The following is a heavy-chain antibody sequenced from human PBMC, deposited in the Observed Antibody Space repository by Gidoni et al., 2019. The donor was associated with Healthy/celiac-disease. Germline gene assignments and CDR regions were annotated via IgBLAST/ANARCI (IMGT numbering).Heavy chain of an antibody. D-gene: IGHD6-6*01. V-gene: IGHV3-21*01. Sequence: VQLVESGGGLVKPGGSLRLSCAASGFTFSSYSMNWVRQAPGKGLEWVSSISISSSDIYYADSVKGRFTISRDNAKNSLYLQMNSLRAEDTAVYYCARDRRQLVAANYYYYGMDVWGQGTTVTVSS. CDR2: ISISSSDI. CDR3: ARDRRQLVAANYYYYGMDV. J-gene: IGHJ6*02. CDR1: GFTFSSYS.